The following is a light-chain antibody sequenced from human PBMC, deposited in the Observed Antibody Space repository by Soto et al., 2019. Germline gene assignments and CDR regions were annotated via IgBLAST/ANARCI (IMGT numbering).Light chain of an antibody. Sequence: EIVMTQSPATLSVSPGERATLSCRASQSVSSNLAWYQQKPGQAPRLLMYGASTRATGIPDRFSGSGSGTEFTRTISSLQSEDFAVYYCQQHNNLPPWTFGQGTKVEIK. V-gene: IGKV3-15*01. CDR2: GAS. CDR3: QQHNNLPPWT. CDR1: QSVSSN. J-gene: IGKJ1*01.